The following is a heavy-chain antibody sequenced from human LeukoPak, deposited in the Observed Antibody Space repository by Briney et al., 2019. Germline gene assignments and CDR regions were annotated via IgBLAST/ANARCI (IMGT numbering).Heavy chain of an antibody. CDR3: AKDRYFDWLLYIDYYYGMDV. Sequence: GGSLRLSCAASGFTFSSYSMNWVRQAPGKGLEWVSSISSSSSYIYYADSVKGRFTISRDNAKNSLYLQMNSLRAEDTAVYYCAKDRYFDWLLYIDYYYGMDVWGQGTTVTVSS. CDR2: ISSSSSYI. J-gene: IGHJ6*02. V-gene: IGHV3-21*01. D-gene: IGHD3-9*01. CDR1: GFTFSSYS.